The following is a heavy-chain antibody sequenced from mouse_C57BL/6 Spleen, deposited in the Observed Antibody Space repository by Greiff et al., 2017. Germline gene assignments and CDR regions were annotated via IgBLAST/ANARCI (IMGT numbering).Heavy chain of an antibody. D-gene: IGHD3-1*01. J-gene: IGHJ4*01. CDR1: GYSITSGYD. CDR3: ARGYMDY. V-gene: IGHV3-1*01. CDR2: ISYSGST. Sequence: EVKLQESGPGMVKPSPSLSLTCTVTGYSITSGYDWHWIRHFPGNKLEWMGYISYSGSTNYNPSLKSRISITHDTSRNHFFLKLNSVTTEDTATYYCARGYMDYWGQGTSVTVSS.